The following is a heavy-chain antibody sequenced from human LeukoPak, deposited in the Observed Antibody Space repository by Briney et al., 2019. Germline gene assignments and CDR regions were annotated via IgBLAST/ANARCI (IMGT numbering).Heavy chain of an antibody. CDR1: GGTFSSYA. J-gene: IGHJ3*02. CDR2: IIPIFGTA. V-gene: IGHV1-69*01. CDR3: ARGGGYDFWSGYSDDAFDI. D-gene: IGHD3-3*01. Sequence: SVKVSCKASGGTFSSYAISWVRQAPGQGLEWMGGIIPIFGTANYAQKFQGRVTITADESTSTAYMELSSLRSEGTAVYYCARGGGYDFWSGYSDDAFDIWGQGTMVTVSS.